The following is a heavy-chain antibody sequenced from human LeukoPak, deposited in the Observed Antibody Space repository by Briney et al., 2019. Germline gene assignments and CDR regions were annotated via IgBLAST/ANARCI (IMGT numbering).Heavy chain of an antibody. D-gene: IGHD4-17*01. CDR2: INPNSGGT. CDR1: GYTFTGYY. CDR3: ARATGSYYYYYMDV. Sequence: ASVKVSCKASGYTFTGYYMHWVRQAPGQGLEWMGRINPNSGGTNYAQKFQGRVTTTRDTSTSTAYMELSRLRSDDTAVYYCARATGSYYYYYMDVWGEGTTVTVSS. V-gene: IGHV1-2*06. J-gene: IGHJ6*03.